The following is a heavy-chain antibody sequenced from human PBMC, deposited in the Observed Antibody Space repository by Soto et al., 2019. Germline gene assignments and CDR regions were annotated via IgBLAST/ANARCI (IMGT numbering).Heavy chain of an antibody. D-gene: IGHD5-18*01. Sequence: QVQLLQSGAEVKKPGSSVKVSCKASGGIFSSYTINWLRQAPGQGLEWLGWIIPIFCSANYAQKLQGRVTITADESTSTAYMELSSLSSEDTAVYYCARMSNTGMVTTRYYGMDVWGQGTTVTVSS. J-gene: IGHJ6*02. CDR3: ARMSNTGMVTTRYYGMDV. CDR1: GGIFSSYT. CDR2: IIPIFCSA. V-gene: IGHV1-69*01.